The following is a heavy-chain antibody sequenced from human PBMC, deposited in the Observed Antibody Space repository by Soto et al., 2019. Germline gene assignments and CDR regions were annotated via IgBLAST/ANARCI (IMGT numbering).Heavy chain of an antibody. Sequence: SETLSLTCTVSGGSISSGGYYWSWIRQHPGKGLEWIGYIYYSGSTYYNPSLKSRVTISVDTSKNQFSLKLSSVTAADTAVYYCAKEGPPGSSGWYYFDYWGQGTLVTVSS. J-gene: IGHJ4*02. D-gene: IGHD6-19*01. CDR2: IYYSGST. CDR3: AKEGPPGSSGWYYFDY. V-gene: IGHV4-31*03. CDR1: GGSISSGGYY.